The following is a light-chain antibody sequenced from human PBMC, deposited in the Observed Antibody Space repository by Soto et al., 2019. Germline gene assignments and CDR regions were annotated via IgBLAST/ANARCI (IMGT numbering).Light chain of an antibody. CDR3: QRYNDGST. J-gene: IGKJ1*01. V-gene: IGKV1-27*01. CDR2: AAS. Sequence: DIQMTQSPSSLSASVGDRVTITCRASQGISNYLAWYQQKPGSVPTLLISAASTLQSGVPSRFSGSGSGTEFTLTITSLQPEDVATYYCQRYNDGSTFGQGTKVEI. CDR1: QGISNY.